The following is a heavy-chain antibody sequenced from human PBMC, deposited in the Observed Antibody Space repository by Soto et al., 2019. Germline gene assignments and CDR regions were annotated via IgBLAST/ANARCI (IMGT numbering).Heavy chain of an antibody. CDR2: INSDGSTT. CDR3: AKGVLSFHYGMEV. CDR1: GFTFSTYW. Sequence: PGGSLRLSCAATGFTFSTYWVHWVRQAPGKGLVWVSRINSDGSTTNCADSVKGRFAIGRDFSDNSVYLEMNNLRADDTAVYFCAKGVLSFHYGMEVWGQGATVTVSS. V-gene: IGHV3-74*01. D-gene: IGHD3-10*01. J-gene: IGHJ6*02.